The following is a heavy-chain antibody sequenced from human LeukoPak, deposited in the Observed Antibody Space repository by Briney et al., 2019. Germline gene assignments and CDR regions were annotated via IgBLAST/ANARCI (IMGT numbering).Heavy chain of an antibody. CDR2: ISYDGSNK. J-gene: IGHJ4*02. Sequence: PGRSLRLSCAASGFTFSIYGMRWVREAPGKGLEWVAVISYDGSNKYYADSVKGRFTISRDNSKNTLYLQMNSLRAEDTAVYYCAKDTGASGVRGVSQSEYWGQGTLVTVSS. CDR1: GFTFSIYG. CDR3: AKDTGASGVRGVSQSEY. D-gene: IGHD3-10*01. V-gene: IGHV3-30*18.